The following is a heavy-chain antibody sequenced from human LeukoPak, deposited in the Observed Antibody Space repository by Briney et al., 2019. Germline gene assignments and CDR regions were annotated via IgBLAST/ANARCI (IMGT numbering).Heavy chain of an antibody. CDR3: ARASKIVVVPAATPPDP. CDR2: INPNSGGT. Sequence: ASAKVSSKASGYTFTGYYMHWVRQAPGQGLEWMGWINPNSGGTNYAQKFQGRVTMTRDTSISTAYMELSRLRSDDTAVYYCARASKIVVVPAATPPDPWGQGTLVTVSS. D-gene: IGHD2-2*01. J-gene: IGHJ5*02. V-gene: IGHV1-2*02. CDR1: GYTFTGYY.